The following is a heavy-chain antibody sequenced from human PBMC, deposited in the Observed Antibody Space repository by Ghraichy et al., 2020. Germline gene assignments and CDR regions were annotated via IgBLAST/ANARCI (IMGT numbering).Heavy chain of an antibody. J-gene: IGHJ4*02. D-gene: IGHD6-13*01. CDR3: TTYSSSWYYFDY. Sequence: GESLNISCAASGFTFSNAWMAWVRQAPGKGLEWVGRVKSKTDGGTTEYTAPVKGRFTIERDDSKNTLYLEMNSLKTEDTAVYYCTTYSSSWYYFDYWGQGTLVTASS. V-gene: IGHV3-15*01. CDR1: GFTFSNAW. CDR2: VKSKTDGGTT.